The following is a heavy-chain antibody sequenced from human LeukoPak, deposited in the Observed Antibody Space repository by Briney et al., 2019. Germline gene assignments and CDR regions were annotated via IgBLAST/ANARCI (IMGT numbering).Heavy chain of an antibody. Sequence: ASVKVSCKASGYTFTGYYMHWVRQAPGQGLEWMGWINPNSGGTNYAQKFQGWVTMTRDTSISTAYMELSRLRSDDTAVYYCARGASTYYCDSSGYYYWGQGTLVTVSS. V-gene: IGHV1-2*04. CDR2: INPNSGGT. D-gene: IGHD3-22*01. CDR3: ARGASTYYCDSSGYYY. CDR1: GYTFTGYY. J-gene: IGHJ4*02.